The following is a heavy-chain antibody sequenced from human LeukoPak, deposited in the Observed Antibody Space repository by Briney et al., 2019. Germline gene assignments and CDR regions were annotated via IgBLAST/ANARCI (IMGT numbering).Heavy chain of an antibody. J-gene: IGHJ4*02. Sequence: GGSLRLSCAASGFTFTSYSMNWVRQAPGKGLEWVSVISGSGSSTYYADSVKGRFTISRDNSKNTLYLQMNSLRAEDTAVYYCAKTGSWYYFDNWGQGTLVTVSS. CDR1: GFTFTSYS. CDR2: ISGSGSST. D-gene: IGHD6-13*01. CDR3: AKTGSWYYFDN. V-gene: IGHV3-23*01.